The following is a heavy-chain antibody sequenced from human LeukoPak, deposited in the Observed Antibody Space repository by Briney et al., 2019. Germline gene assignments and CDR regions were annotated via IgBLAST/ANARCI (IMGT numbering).Heavy chain of an antibody. CDR1: GFTFSNYG. Sequence: PGGSLRLSCAASGFTFSNYGMHWVRQAPGKGLEWVAVIYDDGSKEHFADFVKGRFTISRDDSKKTVVLQMNSLRGEDTAVYYCARDLKSGYFDSWGQGTLVTVSS. J-gene: IGHJ4*02. V-gene: IGHV3-33*01. CDR3: ARDLKSGYFDS. CDR2: IYDDGSKE. D-gene: IGHD3-3*01.